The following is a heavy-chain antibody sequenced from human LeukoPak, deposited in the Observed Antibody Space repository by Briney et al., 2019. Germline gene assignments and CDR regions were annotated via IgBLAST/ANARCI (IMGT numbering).Heavy chain of an antibody. V-gene: IGHV3-7*01. D-gene: IGHD3-16*02. Sequence: GGSLRLSCAASGFTFGSHWMRWLRQAPGKGLEWVADINQDGSDKHYVDSVKGRFTISRDNAESSLYLQVNSLRAEDTAVYYCVRDPRSFHFWGQGTLVTVSS. CDR1: GFTFGSHW. J-gene: IGHJ1*01. CDR2: INQDGSDK. CDR3: VRDPRSFHF.